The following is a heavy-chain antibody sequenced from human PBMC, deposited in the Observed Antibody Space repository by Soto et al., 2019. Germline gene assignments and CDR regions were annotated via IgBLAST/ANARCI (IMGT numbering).Heavy chain of an antibody. CDR1: GDSVSSNSAA. D-gene: IGHD6-6*01. Sequence: SQTLSLTCAISGDSVSSNSAAWSWIRQSPSRGLEWLGRTFYRSKWYNDYAESVKSRIIINPDTSKNQFSLQLNSVTPEDTAVYYCAGGVAARSGTLDYWGQGTLVTVSS. CDR2: TFYRSKWYN. V-gene: IGHV6-1*01. J-gene: IGHJ4*02. CDR3: AGGVAARSGTLDY.